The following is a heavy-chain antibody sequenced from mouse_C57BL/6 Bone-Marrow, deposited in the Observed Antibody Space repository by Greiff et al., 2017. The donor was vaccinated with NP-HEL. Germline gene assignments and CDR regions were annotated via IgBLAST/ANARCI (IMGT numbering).Heavy chain of an antibody. Sequence: EVKLMESGGGLVKPGGSLKLSCAASGFTFSSYAMSWVRQTPEKRLEWVATISDGGSYTYYPDNVKGRFTISRDNAKNNLYLQMSHLKSEDTAMYYCARPLYGYDEVYFDYWGQGTTLTVSS. D-gene: IGHD2-2*01. CDR1: GFTFSSYA. CDR3: ARPLYGYDEVYFDY. V-gene: IGHV5-4*03. J-gene: IGHJ2*01. CDR2: ISDGGSYT.